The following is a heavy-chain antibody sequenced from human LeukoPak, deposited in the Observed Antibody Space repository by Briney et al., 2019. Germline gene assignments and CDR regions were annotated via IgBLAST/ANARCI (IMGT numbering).Heavy chain of an antibody. D-gene: IGHD6-13*01. V-gene: IGHV4-59*08. CDR2: VYYTGST. J-gene: IGHJ5*02. Sequence: SETLSLTCSVSGGSVSNYYWSWIRQPPGKGLEWIGYVYYTGSTNYNPSLKSRVTMFEDKSKNQFSLRLYSVTVADTAVYYCAKAAGYSTIYWFDPWGQGTLVTVSS. CDR1: GGSVSNYY. CDR3: AKAAGYSTIYWFDP.